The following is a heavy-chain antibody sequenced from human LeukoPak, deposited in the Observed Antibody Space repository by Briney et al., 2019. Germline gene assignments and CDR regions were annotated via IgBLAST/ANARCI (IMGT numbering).Heavy chain of an antibody. Sequence: GGSLRLSCAASGFTFSSYAMSWVRQAPGKGLEWGSAISGSGGSTYYADSVKGRVTISRDNSKNTLYLQMNSLRAEDTAVYYCATNYGSGSYYTAYWGQGTLVTVSS. V-gene: IGHV3-23*01. CDR1: GFTFSSYA. J-gene: IGHJ4*02. CDR3: ATNYGSGSYYTAY. D-gene: IGHD3-10*01. CDR2: ISGSGGST.